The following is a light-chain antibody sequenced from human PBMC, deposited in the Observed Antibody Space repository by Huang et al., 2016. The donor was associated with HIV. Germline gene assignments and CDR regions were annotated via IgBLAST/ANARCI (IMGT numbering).Light chain of an antibody. V-gene: IGKV2-28*01. J-gene: IGKJ1*01. CDR2: LCA. CDR3: MQGLQTWT. Sequence: DIVMVQSPASLSVTPGEAASITCRSSQSLLHSNGHNYLDWYWQKPGQSPQLLSYLCAMRAAGVTDRFSGSGSGTDFTLRINRVEAGDVGIYYCMQGLQTWTFGQGTKVEI. CDR1: QSLLHSNGHNY.